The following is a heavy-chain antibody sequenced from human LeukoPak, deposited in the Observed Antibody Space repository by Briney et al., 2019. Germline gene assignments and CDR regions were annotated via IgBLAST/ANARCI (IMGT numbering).Heavy chain of an antibody. J-gene: IGHJ6*02. V-gene: IGHV3-30*03. CDR1: GFTFSSYG. D-gene: IGHD2-2*01. Sequence: GSLRLSCVASGFTFSSYGMHWVRQAPGKGLEWVAVISYDGSNKYYADSVKGRFTISRDNSKNTLYLQMNSLRAEDTAVYYCARDRYCSSTSCRSYYYYGMDVWGQGTTVTVSS. CDR3: ARDRYCSSTSCRSYYYYGMDV. CDR2: ISYDGSNK.